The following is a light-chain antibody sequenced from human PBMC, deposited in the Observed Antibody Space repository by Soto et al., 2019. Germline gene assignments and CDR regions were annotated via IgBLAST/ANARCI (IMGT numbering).Light chain of an antibody. Sequence: DFAMTQSPLSLPVTPGEPASISCRSSQTLLYTTGYNYLDWYLQKPGQSPQLLIYLGSNRASGVPDRFSGSVSGTDFTLKISRVGAEDVGVYYCMQGLRTPYTFGQGTKLEIK. CDR1: QTLLYTTGYNY. V-gene: IGKV2-28*01. CDR3: MQGLRTPYT. CDR2: LGS. J-gene: IGKJ2*01.